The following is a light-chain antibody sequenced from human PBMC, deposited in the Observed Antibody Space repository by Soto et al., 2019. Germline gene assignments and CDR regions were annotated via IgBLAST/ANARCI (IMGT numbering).Light chain of an antibody. J-gene: IGKJ5*01. CDR1: QSFRGL. V-gene: IGKV3-11*01. Sequence: EVVLPQSPVTLSLSPGEGATLSCRASQSFRGLLAWYQQKPGQAPRLLIYDAYNRATGIPPRFSGSGSGTDFTLTISSLEPEDSAVYYCQQRHMWPITFGQGTRLEIK. CDR3: QQRHMWPIT. CDR2: DAY.